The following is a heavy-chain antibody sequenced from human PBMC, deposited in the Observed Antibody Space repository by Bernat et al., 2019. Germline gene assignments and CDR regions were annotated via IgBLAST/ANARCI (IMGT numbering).Heavy chain of an antibody. CDR1: GFTFSSYG. Sequence: QVQLVESGGGVVQPGRSLRLPCAASGFTFSSYGMHWVRQAPGKGLEWVAVIWYDGSNKYYADSVKGRFTISRDNSKNTLYLQMNSLRAEDTAVYYCARDRGYCTGGVCYLPFFDYWGQGTLVTVSS. J-gene: IGHJ4*02. CDR2: IWYDGSNK. CDR3: ARDRGYCTGGVCYLPFFDY. V-gene: IGHV3-33*01. D-gene: IGHD2-8*02.